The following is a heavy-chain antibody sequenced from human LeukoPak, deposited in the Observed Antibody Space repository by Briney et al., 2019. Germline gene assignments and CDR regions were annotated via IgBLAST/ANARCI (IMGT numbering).Heavy chain of an antibody. CDR3: ARDGGQSGITAFDI. J-gene: IGHJ3*02. V-gene: IGHV3-72*01. D-gene: IGHD3-10*01. CDR1: GFSFRSYS. CDR2: SRRKSMGYTT. Sequence: GGSLRLSYAASGFSFRSYSMDWVRQAPGKGLEWVGRSRRKSMGYTTQYAASVKGRFTLSRDDSQNSLYLQMNSLETEDTAVYFCARDGGQSGITAFDIWGQGTMVTVSS.